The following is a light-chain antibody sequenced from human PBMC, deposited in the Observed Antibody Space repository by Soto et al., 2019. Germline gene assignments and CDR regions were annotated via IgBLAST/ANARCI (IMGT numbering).Light chain of an antibody. Sequence: QSAPTQPRSVSGSPGQSVTISCTGTNSDVGGYDYVSWFQHSPGKAPKLIIHDVRERPSGVPDRFSGSRSGNMASLTISGLQPEDEADYYCCSYAGTYTFAVFGGGTKVTVL. CDR1: NSDVGGYDY. J-gene: IGLJ2*01. CDR3: CSYAGTYTFAV. CDR2: DVR. V-gene: IGLV2-11*01.